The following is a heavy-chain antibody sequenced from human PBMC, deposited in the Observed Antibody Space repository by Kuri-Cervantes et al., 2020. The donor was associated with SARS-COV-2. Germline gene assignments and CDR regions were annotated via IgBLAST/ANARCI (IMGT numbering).Heavy chain of an antibody. CDR2: IIPIFGIA. Sequence: SVKVSCKASGGTFSSYAISWVRQAPGQGLEWMGRIIPIFGIANYAQKFQGRVTITADKSTSTAYMELSSLGSEDTAVYYCARDVFPAYYYDSSGPTPGVWWGQGTLVTVSS. J-gene: IGHJ4*02. D-gene: IGHD3-22*01. CDR3: ARDVFPAYYYDSSGPTPGVW. CDR1: GGTFSSYA. V-gene: IGHV1-69*04.